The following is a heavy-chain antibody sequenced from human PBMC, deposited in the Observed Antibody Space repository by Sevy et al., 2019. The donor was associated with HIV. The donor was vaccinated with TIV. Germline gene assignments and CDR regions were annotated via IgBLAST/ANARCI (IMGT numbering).Heavy chain of an antibody. Sequence: ASVKVSCKASGYTFISYGISWVRQAPGQGLEWMGWISAYNGNTNYAQKLQGRVTMTTDTSTSTAYMELRSLRSDDTAVYYCARDLDYYDSSGYKVVWNWFDPWGQGTLVTVSS. CDR2: ISAYNGNT. J-gene: IGHJ5*02. CDR1: GYTFISYG. V-gene: IGHV1-18*01. CDR3: ARDLDYYDSSGYKVVWNWFDP. D-gene: IGHD3-22*01.